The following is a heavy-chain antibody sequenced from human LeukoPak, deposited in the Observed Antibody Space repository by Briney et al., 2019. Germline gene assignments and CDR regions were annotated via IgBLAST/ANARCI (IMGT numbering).Heavy chain of an antibody. CDR1: GGSISSGGYS. J-gene: IGHJ3*02. CDR2: IYHSGST. V-gene: IGHV4-30-2*01. D-gene: IGHD2-21*02. CDR3: ARGGVVVTADDAFDI. Sequence: SQTLSLTCAVSGGSISSGGYSWSWIRQPPGKGLEWIGYIYHSGSTYYNPSLKSRVTISVDRSKNQFSLKLSSVTAADTAVYYCARGGVVVTADDAFDIWGQGTMVTVSS.